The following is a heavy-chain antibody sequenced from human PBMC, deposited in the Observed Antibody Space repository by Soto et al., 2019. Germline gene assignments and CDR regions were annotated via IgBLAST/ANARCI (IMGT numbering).Heavy chain of an antibody. CDR3: AKAGQAMVRWRGSDYNGMDV. CDR2: ISYDGSNK. CDR1: GFTFSSSA. J-gene: IGHJ6*02. Sequence: QVQLVESGGGVVQPGRSLRVSCAASGFTFSSSAMHWVRQAPGKGLEWVGVISYDGSNKYYADSVKGRFTISRDNSKNTLYLEMNTLRAEARAVYYCAKAGQAMVRWRGSDYNGMDVWGQGTTVTVSS. D-gene: IGHD5-18*01. V-gene: IGHV3-30*18.